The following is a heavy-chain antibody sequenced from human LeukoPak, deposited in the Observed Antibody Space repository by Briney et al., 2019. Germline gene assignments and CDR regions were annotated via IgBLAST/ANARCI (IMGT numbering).Heavy chain of an antibody. CDR3: ARADYSGYDQRFDY. V-gene: IGHV4-59*01. Sequence: SETLSLTCTVSGGSISTYYWNWIRLPPGKGLEWIGYFSYGGSTRYNPSLVSRVSISVDTSEKQFSLELRSVTAADTAVYYCARADYSGYDQRFDYWGQGTLVTVSS. D-gene: IGHD5-12*01. J-gene: IGHJ4*02. CDR1: GGSISTYY. CDR2: FSYGGST.